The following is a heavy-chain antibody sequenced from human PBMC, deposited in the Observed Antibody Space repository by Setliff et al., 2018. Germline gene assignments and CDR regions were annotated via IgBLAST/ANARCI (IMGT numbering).Heavy chain of an antibody. CDR3: ARAAARAEYSDTSAYLPFDF. Sequence: SETLSLTCTVSGYPISRGLYWGWIRQSPGKGLEWIGSVYHSGSSYQNPSLRSRIAVSVDTSKNQFSLRLNSVTAADTAVYFCARAAARAEYSDTSAYLPFDFWGVGTLVTVSS. V-gene: IGHV4-38-2*02. J-gene: IGHJ4*02. CDR2: VYHSGSS. D-gene: IGHD3-16*01. CDR1: GYPISRGLY.